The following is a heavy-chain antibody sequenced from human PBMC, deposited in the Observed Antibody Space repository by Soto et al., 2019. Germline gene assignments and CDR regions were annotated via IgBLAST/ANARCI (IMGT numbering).Heavy chain of an antibody. Sequence: RLSCAASGFTFSTYWMSWVRQAPGKGLEWVANIKQDGSETYYVDSVKGRFTISRDNAKNSLYLQMNSLRAEDTAIYYCAKFRSNMVRGVTIDSWGQGTLVTVSS. CDR3: AKFRSNMVRGVTIDS. CDR2: IKQDGSET. D-gene: IGHD3-10*01. CDR1: GFTFSTYW. V-gene: IGHV3-7*03. J-gene: IGHJ4*02.